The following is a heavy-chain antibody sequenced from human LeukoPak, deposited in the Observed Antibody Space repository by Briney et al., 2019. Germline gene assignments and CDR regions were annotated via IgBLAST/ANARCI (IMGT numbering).Heavy chain of an antibody. V-gene: IGHV3-23*01. Sequence: PGGSLRLSCAASGFTFSSYAMSWVRQAPGKGLEWVSAISGSGGSTYYADSVKGRFTISRDNSKNTRYLQMNSLRAEDTAVYYCAKDGVGGVAAIGGYFDYWGQGTLVTVSS. CDR3: AKDGVGGVAAIGGYFDY. D-gene: IGHD2-21*02. CDR2: ISGSGGST. CDR1: GFTFSSYA. J-gene: IGHJ4*02.